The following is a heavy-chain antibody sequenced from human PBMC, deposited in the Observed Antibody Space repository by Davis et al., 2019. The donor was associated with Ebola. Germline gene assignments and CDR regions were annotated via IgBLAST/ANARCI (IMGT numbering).Heavy chain of an antibody. CDR2: ISGFSSTI. CDR3: ESETRLGY. Sequence: PGGSLRLSCAASGFTFSSYSMNWVRQAPGKGLEWLSYISGFSSTIYYADSVKGRFTTSRDNAKNSLYLQINSLRAEDTAVYYCESETRLGYWGQGTLVTVSS. CDR1: GFTFSSYS. D-gene: IGHD1-1*01. J-gene: IGHJ4*02. V-gene: IGHV3-48*04.